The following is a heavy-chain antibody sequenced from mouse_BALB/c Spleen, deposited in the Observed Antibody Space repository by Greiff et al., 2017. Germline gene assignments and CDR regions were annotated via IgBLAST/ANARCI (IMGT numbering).Heavy chain of an antibody. CDR3: ARDRNYGFAY. Sequence: EVHLVESGPGLVKPSQSLSLTCSVTGYSITSGYYWNWIRQFPGNKLEWMGYISYDGSNNYNPSLKNRISITRDTSKNQFFLKLNSVTTEDTATYYCARDRNYGFAYWGQGTLVTVSA. D-gene: IGHD2-1*01. J-gene: IGHJ3*01. CDR1: GYSITSGYY. V-gene: IGHV3-6*02. CDR2: ISYDGSN.